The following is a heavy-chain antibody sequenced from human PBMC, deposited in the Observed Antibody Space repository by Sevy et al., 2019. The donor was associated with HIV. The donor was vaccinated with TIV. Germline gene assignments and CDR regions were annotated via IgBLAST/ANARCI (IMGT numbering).Heavy chain of an antibody. V-gene: IGHV4-39*01. J-gene: IGHJ3*02. CDR1: GGSISSNDYY. D-gene: IGHD3-16*01. Sequence: SETLSLTCTVSGGSISSNDYYWTWIRQPPGKGLEWIGSISYSGSTYSNPSLKSRVTMSVDTSKNQFSLKLTSVTAADTAIYYCARHGGDDAFDIWGQGTMVTVSS. CDR3: ARHGGDDAFDI. CDR2: ISYSGST.